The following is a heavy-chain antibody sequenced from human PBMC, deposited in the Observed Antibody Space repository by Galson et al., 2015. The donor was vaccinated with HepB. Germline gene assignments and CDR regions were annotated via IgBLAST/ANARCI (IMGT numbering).Heavy chain of an antibody. CDR1: GFTFSSYA. Sequence: SLRLSCAASGFTFSSYAMSWVRQAPGKGLEWVSAISGRGGSTYYADSVKGRFTISRDNSKNTLYLQMNSLRAEDTAVYYCAKHDSSGYYCGRVNYWGQGTLVTVSS. D-gene: IGHD3-22*01. J-gene: IGHJ4*02. V-gene: IGHV3-23*01. CDR2: ISGRGGST. CDR3: AKHDSSGYYCGRVNY.